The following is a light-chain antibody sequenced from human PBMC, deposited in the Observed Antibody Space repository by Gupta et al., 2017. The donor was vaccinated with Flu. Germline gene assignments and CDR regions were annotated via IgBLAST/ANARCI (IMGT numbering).Light chain of an antibody. J-gene: IGKJ4*01. Sequence: DIPLTQSPSTLSASVGDRVTITCRASQSINNWLAWYQQRPGKAPKLLIYKASNLESGVPSRFSGSESGTEFTLTISSLQPDDFATYYCQQHLNYPLTFGGGTKVEIK. CDR1: QSINNW. CDR2: KAS. CDR3: QQHLNYPLT. V-gene: IGKV1-5*03.